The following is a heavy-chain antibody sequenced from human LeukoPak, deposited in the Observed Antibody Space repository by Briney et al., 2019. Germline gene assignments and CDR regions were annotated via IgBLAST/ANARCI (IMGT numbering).Heavy chain of an antibody. J-gene: IGHJ4*02. CDR1: GFTFSSYS. V-gene: IGHV3-21*04. CDR2: ISSSSSYI. Sequence: GGSLRLSCAASGFTFSSYSMNWVRQAPGKGLEWVSSISSSSSYIYYADSVKGRFTISRDNAKNSLYLQMNSLRADETAIYYCASRPRADMGPLDYWGQGTLVTVST. D-gene: IGHD1-14*01. CDR3: ASRPRADMGPLDY.